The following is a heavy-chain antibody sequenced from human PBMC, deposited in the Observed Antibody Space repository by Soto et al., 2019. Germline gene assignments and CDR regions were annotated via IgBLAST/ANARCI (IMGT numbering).Heavy chain of an antibody. CDR3: ARDQVGTIPPYYFDY. Sequence: QVQLVQSGAEVKKPGASVKVSCKASGYTFTSYGISWVRQAPGQGLEWMGWISAYNGNTNYAQKLQGRVTMTTDTSTSTAYMELRSLRSDDAAVYYCARDQVGTIPPYYFDYWGQGTLVTVSS. J-gene: IGHJ4*02. V-gene: IGHV1-18*01. D-gene: IGHD5-12*01. CDR1: GYTFTSYG. CDR2: ISAYNGNT.